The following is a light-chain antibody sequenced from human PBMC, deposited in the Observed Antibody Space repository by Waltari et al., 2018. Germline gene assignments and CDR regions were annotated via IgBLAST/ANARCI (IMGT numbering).Light chain of an antibody. CDR2: DVS. V-gene: IGLV2-14*03. CDR3: SSYISSDTLEL. J-gene: IGLJ2*01. Sequence: QSALTQPASVSGSPGQSITISCTGTSSDVGGYNYVSWYQQHPSKAPKLIIFDVSNRPSGVSSRFSGSKSGNTASLTISGLQAQDEADYYCSSYISSDTLELFGGGTSLTVL. CDR1: SSDVGGYNY.